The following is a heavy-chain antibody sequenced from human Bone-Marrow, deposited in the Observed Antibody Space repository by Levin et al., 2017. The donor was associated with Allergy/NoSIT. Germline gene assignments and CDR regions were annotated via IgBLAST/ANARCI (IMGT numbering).Heavy chain of an antibody. Sequence: ASVKVSCKASGYTFTSYYIHWVRQAPGQGLEWMGIINPGGDSTTYAQNFQGRVTLTRDTSTSTVYMELRSLKSKDTAVYYCARPSGSLDAFHIWGQGTMVTVSS. V-gene: IGHV1-46*01. CDR3: ARPSGSLDAFHI. CDR1: GYTFTSYY. CDR2: INPGGDST. J-gene: IGHJ3*02.